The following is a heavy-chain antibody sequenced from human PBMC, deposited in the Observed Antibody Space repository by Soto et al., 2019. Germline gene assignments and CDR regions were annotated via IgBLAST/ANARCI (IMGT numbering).Heavy chain of an antibody. J-gene: IGHJ6*02. D-gene: IGHD6-13*01. Sequence: QVQLVQSGAEVKKPGASVKVSCKASGYTFTSYGISWVRQAPGQGLEWMGWISAYNGNTNYAQKLQGRVTMTTDTSTSTAYMELRSLRSDDTAVYYCARDRRGLIAYYYYYGMDVWGQGTTVTVSS. CDR1: GYTFTSYG. V-gene: IGHV1-18*04. CDR3: ARDRRGLIAYYYYYGMDV. CDR2: ISAYNGNT.